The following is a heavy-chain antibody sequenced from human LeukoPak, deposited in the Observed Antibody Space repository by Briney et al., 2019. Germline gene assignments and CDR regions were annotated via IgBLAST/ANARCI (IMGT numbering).Heavy chain of an antibody. J-gene: IGHJ4*02. D-gene: IGHD6-13*01. CDR3: VRSFHSNYFDH. V-gene: IGHV3-48*01. CDR2: ISGSSSSI. Sequence: GGSLRLSCAASEFTFSSYSMNWVRQAPGKGLEWISYISGSSSSIYYADSVKGRFTISRDNAKNSLYLQINSLGAEDTAVYYCVRSFHSNYFDHWGQGTLVTVSS. CDR1: EFTFSSYS.